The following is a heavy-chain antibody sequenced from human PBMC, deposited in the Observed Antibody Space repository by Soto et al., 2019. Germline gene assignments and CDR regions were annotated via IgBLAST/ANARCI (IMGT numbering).Heavy chain of an antibody. CDR3: AKRPPSTITFNY. CDR1: GFGFTFSTSA. J-gene: IGHJ4*02. CDR2: FSESGGTT. D-gene: IGHD2-2*01. Sequence: GGSLRLSCTASGFGFTFSTSAMSWVRQAPGKGLEWVSTFSESGGTTHYANSVKGRFTISRDNSKNMLFLQINSLRDDDSAVYYCAKRPPSTITFNYWGQGTPVTVSS. V-gene: IGHV3-23*01.